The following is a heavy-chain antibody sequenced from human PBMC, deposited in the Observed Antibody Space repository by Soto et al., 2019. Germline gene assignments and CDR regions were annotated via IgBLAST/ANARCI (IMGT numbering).Heavy chain of an antibody. CDR1: GGSISSAAYC. CDR3: ARGPSGDKIDY. J-gene: IGHJ4*02. V-gene: IGHV4-30-4*01. D-gene: IGHD7-27*01. CDR2: IYDGGTT. Sequence: QVQLQESGPRLVSPSQTLSLTCTVSGGSISSAAYCWSWIRQSPDKGLEWIGHIYDGGTTYSSPSLKGRVTISADTSETQFSLKLSSVSAAATAVYYCARGPSGDKIDYWGQGIQVTVSS.